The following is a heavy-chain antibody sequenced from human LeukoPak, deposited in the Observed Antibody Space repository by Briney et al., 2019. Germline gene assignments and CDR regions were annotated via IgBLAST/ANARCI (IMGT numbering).Heavy chain of an antibody. D-gene: IGHD3-22*01. CDR1: GFTFSSYA. Sequence: GGSLRLSCAASGFTFSSYAMSWVRQAPGKGLEWVSAISGSGGSTYYADSVKGRFTISRDNSKNTLYLQMNSLRAEDTAVYYCAKGPMADHPGGYYYDSSGFDYWGQGTLVTVSS. CDR2: ISGSGGST. V-gene: IGHV3-23*01. J-gene: IGHJ4*02. CDR3: AKGPMADHPGGYYYDSSGFDY.